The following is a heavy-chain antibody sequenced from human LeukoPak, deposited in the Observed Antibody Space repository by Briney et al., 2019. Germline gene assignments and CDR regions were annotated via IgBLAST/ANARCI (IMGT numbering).Heavy chain of an antibody. Sequence: GGSLRLSCTVSGLTFTSHGMHWVRQAPGKGLEWVAYIGHDGRDIYYADSVKGRFTISRDNSKNTVHLQMNSLKVEDTAVYYCARDLIGGWSCDHWGQGTLVTVSS. J-gene: IGHJ4*02. CDR3: ARDLIGGWSCDH. CDR1: GLTFTSHG. CDR2: IGHDGRDI. V-gene: IGHV3-30*02. D-gene: IGHD3-16*01.